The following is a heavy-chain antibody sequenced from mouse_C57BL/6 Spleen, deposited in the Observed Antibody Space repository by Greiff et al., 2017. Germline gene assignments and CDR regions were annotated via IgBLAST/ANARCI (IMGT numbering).Heavy chain of an antibody. CDR1: GYTFTSYT. CDR3: ARSDYGNYGGMDY. J-gene: IGHJ4*01. Sequence: HVQLQQSGAELARPGASVKMSCKASGYTFTSYTMHWVQQRPGQGLEWIGYINPSSGYTKYNQKFKDKATLTADKSSSTPYMQLSSLTSEDSSFYYGARSDYGNYGGMDYWGQGTSVTVSS. CDR2: INPSSGYT. V-gene: IGHV1-4*01. D-gene: IGHD2-1*01.